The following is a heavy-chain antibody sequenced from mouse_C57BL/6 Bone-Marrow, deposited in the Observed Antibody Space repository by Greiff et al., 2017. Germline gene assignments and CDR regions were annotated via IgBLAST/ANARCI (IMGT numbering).Heavy chain of an antibody. Sequence: VKLMESGAELVRPGASVTLSCKASGYTFTDYEMHWVKQTPVHGLEWIGAIDPETGGTAYNQKFKGKAILTADKSSSTAYMQLRSLTSEDSAVYYYTRITTVGGFAYWGQGTLVTVSA. D-gene: IGHD2-4*01. V-gene: IGHV1-15*01. CDR2: IDPETGGT. CDR1: GYTFTDYE. J-gene: IGHJ3*01. CDR3: TRITTVGGFAY.